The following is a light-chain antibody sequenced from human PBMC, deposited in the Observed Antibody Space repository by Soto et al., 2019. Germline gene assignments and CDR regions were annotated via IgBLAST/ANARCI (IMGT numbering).Light chain of an antibody. Sequence: QSVLTQPASVSGSPGQSITISCTGTSSDVGGYDYVSWYQQHPGKAPKLMIYDVTNRPSGVSNRCSGSKSGNTASLTISGLQAEDEADYYCISYASINTYVFGTGTKLTVL. CDR1: SSDVGGYDY. CDR2: DVT. J-gene: IGLJ1*01. CDR3: ISYASINTYV. V-gene: IGLV2-14*01.